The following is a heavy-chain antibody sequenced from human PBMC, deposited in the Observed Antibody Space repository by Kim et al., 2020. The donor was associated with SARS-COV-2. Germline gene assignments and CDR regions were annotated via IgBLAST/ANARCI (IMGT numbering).Heavy chain of an antibody. CDR2: ES. D-gene: IGHD4-4*01. J-gene: IGHJ4*02. Sequence: ESKYGPSFQGQVTISVDKSISTAYLQWSSLKASDTAMYYCARRNGNYFDYWGQGTLVTVSS. V-gene: IGHV5-51*01. CDR3: ARRNGNYFDY.